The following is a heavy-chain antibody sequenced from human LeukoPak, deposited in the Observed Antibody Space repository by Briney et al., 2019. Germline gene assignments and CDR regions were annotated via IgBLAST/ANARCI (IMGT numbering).Heavy chain of an antibody. D-gene: IGHD3-22*01. CDR2: ISSSSSTI. CDR3: ARDITMIDY. J-gene: IGHJ4*02. CDR1: GFIFTSYS. Sequence: GGSLRLSCAASGFIFTSYSMNWVRQAPGKGLEWISYISSSSSTIYYADSVKGRFTISRDNAKNSLYLQMNSLRAEDTAVYYCARDITMIDYWGQGTLVTVSS. V-gene: IGHV3-48*04.